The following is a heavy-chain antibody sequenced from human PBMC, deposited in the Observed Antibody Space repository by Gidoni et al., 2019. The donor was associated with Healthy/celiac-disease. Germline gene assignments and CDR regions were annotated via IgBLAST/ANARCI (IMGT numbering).Heavy chain of an antibody. J-gene: IGHJ5*02. CDR1: GGSISSYY. CDR2: IYYSGST. V-gene: IGHV4-59*01. D-gene: IGHD3-22*01. Sequence: QVQLQESGPGLVKPSETLSLTCTVSGGSISSYYWSWIRQPPGKGLEWIGYIYYSGSTNYNPSLKSRVTISVDTSKNQFSLKLSSVTAADTAVYYCARDHSDYYDSSGYYPGWFDPWGQGTLVTVSS. CDR3: ARDHSDYYDSSGYYPGWFDP.